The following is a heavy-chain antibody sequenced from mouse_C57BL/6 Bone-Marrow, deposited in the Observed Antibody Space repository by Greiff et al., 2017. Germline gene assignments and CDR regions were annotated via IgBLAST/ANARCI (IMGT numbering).Heavy chain of an antibody. Sequence: AQLQQPGAELVKPGASVKMSCKASGYTFTSYWITWVKQRPGQGLEWIGDIYPGSGSTNYNEKFKSKATLTVDTSSSTAYMQLSSLTSEDSAVYYCARRGDPNAMDYWGQGTTVTVSS. CDR3: ARRGDPNAMDY. CDR1: GYTFTSYW. CDR2: IYPGSGST. J-gene: IGHJ4*01. V-gene: IGHV1-55*01.